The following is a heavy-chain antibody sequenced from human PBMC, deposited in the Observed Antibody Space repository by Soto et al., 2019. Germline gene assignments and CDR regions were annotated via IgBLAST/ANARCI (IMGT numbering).Heavy chain of an antibody. CDR2: IYSGGST. J-gene: IGHJ6*02. CDR1: GFTVSSNY. Sequence: GSLRLSCAASGFTVSSNYMSWVRQAPGKGLEWVSVIYSGGSTYYADSVKGRFTISRDNSKNTLYLQMNSLRAEDTAVYYCARGTDSSGYYYGMDVWGQGTTVTVSS. CDR3: ARGTDSSGYYYGMDV. V-gene: IGHV3-53*01. D-gene: IGHD3-22*01.